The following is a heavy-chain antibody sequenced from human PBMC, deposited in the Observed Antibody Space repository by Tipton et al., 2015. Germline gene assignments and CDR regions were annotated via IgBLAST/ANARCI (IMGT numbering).Heavy chain of an antibody. D-gene: IGHD2-2*01. CDR2: IDEAGNQK. CDR1: AFNFNTYW. V-gene: IGHV3-7*03. Sequence: QLVQSGGGLIQPGGSLRLSCAASAFNFNTYWMTWVRQAPGKGLEWVANIDEAGNQKYYVASVKGRFTISRDNANNSLYLQMNYLRAEDTAVYYCARDRGVVVPGTTHYSYYDMDVWGQGTTVTVSS. J-gene: IGHJ6*02. CDR3: ARDRGVVVPGTTHYSYYDMDV.